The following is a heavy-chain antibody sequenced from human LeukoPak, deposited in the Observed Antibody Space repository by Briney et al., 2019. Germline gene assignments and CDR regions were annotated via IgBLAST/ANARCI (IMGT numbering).Heavy chain of an antibody. CDR3: ARGGSAADTYYFDY. J-gene: IGHJ4*02. CDR2: IYTSGST. CDR1: GGSISSGSYY. V-gene: IGHV4-61*02. D-gene: IGHD6-13*01. Sequence: SQTLSLTCTVSGGSISSGSYYWSWIRQPAGKGLEWIGRIYTSGSTNYNPSLKSRVTISVDTSKNQFSLKLSSVTAADTAVYYCARGGSAADTYYFDYWGQGTLVTVSS.